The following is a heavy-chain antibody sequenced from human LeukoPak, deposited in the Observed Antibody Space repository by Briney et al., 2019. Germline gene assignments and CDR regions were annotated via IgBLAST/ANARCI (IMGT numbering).Heavy chain of an antibody. D-gene: IGHD3-10*01. CDR3: ARLMGITSPDFDH. V-gene: IGHV3-74*01. CDR2: INGDGSSA. J-gene: IGHJ4*02. CDR1: GFTFRKYW. Sequence: GGSLRLSCAVSGFTFRKYWMHWVRQVPGKGLVWVSGINGDGSSAAYADSVKGRITMSRDNAKGTLYLQMNSLRVDDTAVYYCARLMGITSPDFDHWGQGTLVTVSS.